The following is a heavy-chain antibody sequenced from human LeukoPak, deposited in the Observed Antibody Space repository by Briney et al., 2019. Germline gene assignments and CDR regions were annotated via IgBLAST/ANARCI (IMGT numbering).Heavy chain of an antibody. V-gene: IGHV3-53*01. D-gene: IGHD5-24*01. Sequence: PGRSLRLSCTASGFTFGDYAMTWVRQAPGKGLEWVSVIYSGGSTYYADSVKGRFTISRDNSKNTLYLQMDSLRDEDTAVYYCAGSVEMATIMFDYWGQGTLVTVSS. CDR2: IYSGGST. CDR1: GFTFGDYA. CDR3: AGSVEMATIMFDY. J-gene: IGHJ4*02.